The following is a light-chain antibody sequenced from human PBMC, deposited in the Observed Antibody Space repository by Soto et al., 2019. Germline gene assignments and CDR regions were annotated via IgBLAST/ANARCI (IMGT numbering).Light chain of an antibody. V-gene: IGKV3-20*01. Sequence: EIVLTQSPGILSLSPGEGATLSCRASQSVSSSYLAWYQQKPGQAPRLLIYGASSRATGIPDRFSGSGSGTDFTLTIRRLEPEEFAVYYCQQYANSPLTFGPGTKVDIK. CDR3: QQYANSPLT. J-gene: IGKJ3*01. CDR2: GAS. CDR1: QSVSSSY.